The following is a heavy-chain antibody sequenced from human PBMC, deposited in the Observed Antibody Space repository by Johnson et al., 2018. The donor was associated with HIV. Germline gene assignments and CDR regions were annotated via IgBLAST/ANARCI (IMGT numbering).Heavy chain of an antibody. D-gene: IGHD1-26*01. CDR2: INWNGGST. J-gene: IGHJ3*02. CDR1: GFTVSSNY. Sequence: VQLVESGGGLIQPGGSLRLSCAASGFTVSSNYMSWVRQAPGKGLEWVSGINWNGGSTGYADSVKGRFTISRDNAKNSLYLQINSLRAEDTALYYCARELIVGATNAFDIWGQGTMVTVSS. V-gene: IGHV3-20*04. CDR3: ARELIVGATNAFDI.